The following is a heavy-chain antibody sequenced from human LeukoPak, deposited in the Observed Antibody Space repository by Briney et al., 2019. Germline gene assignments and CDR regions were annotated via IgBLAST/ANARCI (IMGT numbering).Heavy chain of an antibody. V-gene: IGHV4-39*07. J-gene: IGHJ4*02. Sequence: SETLSLTCTVSGGSISTSNYYWGWIRQPPGKGLEWIGNIFYSGSTYYSPSLKSRVTISLDTSRNQFSLKLSSVTAADTAVYYCAREGSSGWSYYFDYWGQGTLVTVSS. CDR3: AREGSSGWSYYFDY. CDR1: GGSISTSNYY. CDR2: IFYSGST. D-gene: IGHD6-19*01.